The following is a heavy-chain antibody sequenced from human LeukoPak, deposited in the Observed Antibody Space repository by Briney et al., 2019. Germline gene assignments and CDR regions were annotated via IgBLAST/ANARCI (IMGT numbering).Heavy chain of an antibody. Sequence: PGGSLRLSCAASGFTFSSYWMHWVRQAPGKGLVWVSRTNEDGSTTNYADSVKGRFTISRDNAKNTLYLQMNSLRVEDTAFYYCARDPGGVGAYWGQGILVTVSS. CDR3: ARDPGGVGAY. CDR1: GFTFSSYW. J-gene: IGHJ4*02. D-gene: IGHD1-26*01. CDR2: TNEDGSTT. V-gene: IGHV3-74*01.